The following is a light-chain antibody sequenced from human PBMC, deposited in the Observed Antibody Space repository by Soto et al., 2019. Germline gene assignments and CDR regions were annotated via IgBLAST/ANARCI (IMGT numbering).Light chain of an antibody. CDR1: IFNVGNNY. Sequence: QSVLTQPPSVSAAPVQEVPISCSGSIFNVGNNYVSWYQQLPGAAPKLLIFENDKRPSGTPDRFSGSKSATSATLGITELQTGDEADYYCGAWDSSLNVYVFGTGTKVTVL. J-gene: IGLJ1*01. V-gene: IGLV1-51*02. CDR2: END. CDR3: GAWDSSLNVYV.